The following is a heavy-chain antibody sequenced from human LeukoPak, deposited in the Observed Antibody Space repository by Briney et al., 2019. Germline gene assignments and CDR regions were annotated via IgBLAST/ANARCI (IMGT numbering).Heavy chain of an antibody. J-gene: IGHJ5*02. D-gene: IGHD3-3*01. Sequence: PGGSLGLSCAVSGFTFSNYAMSWVRQAPGKGLEWFSAISGRGPNTNYADSVKGRFTISRDNSKNTLFLQMNSLRAEDTAVYFCAKSRLVYYDFWSGPPPFDNWGQGTLVTVSS. V-gene: IGHV3-23*01. CDR1: GFTFSNYA. CDR2: ISGRGPNT. CDR3: AKSRLVYYDFWSGPPPFDN.